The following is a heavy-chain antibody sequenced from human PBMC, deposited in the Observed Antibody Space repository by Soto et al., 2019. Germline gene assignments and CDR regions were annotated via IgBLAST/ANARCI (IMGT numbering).Heavy chain of an antibody. CDR3: VRVEVDCSSTSCYAGNFDY. J-gene: IGHJ4*02. V-gene: IGHV3-74*01. Sequence: GGSLRLSCAASGFTFSTYWMHWVRQAPGKGLEWVSRISADGSDTNYADSVKGRFIMSRDNAKNTLYLQMNSLRAEDTAIYYCVRVEVDCSSTSCYAGNFDYWGQGTLVTVSS. CDR2: ISADGSDT. D-gene: IGHD2-2*01. CDR1: GFTFSTYW.